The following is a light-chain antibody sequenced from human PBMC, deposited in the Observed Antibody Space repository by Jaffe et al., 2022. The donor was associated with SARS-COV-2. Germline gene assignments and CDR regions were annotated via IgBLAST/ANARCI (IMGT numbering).Light chain of an antibody. CDR2: QDT. CDR3: QAWDSSTAEVV. CDR1: KLGDKY. Sequence: SYELTQPPSVSVSPGQTATITCSGDKLGDKYACWYQQKPGQSPVLVIYQDTKRPSGISERFSGSNSENTATLTISGTQAMDEADYHCQAWDSSTAEVVFGGGTKLTVL. V-gene: IGLV3-1*01. J-gene: IGLJ2*01.